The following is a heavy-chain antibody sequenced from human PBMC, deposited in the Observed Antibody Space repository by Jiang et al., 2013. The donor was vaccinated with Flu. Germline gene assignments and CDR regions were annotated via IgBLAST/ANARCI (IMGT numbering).Heavy chain of an antibody. CDR2: MNPNSGNT. J-gene: IGHJ4*02. CDR1: GYTFTSYD. Sequence: SGAEVKKPGASVKVSCKASGYTFTSYDINWVRQATGQGLEWMGWMNPNSGNTGYAQKFQGRVTMTRNTSISTAYMELSSLRSEDTAVYYCARVSQRVAATRGYYFDYWGQGTLVTVSS. V-gene: IGHV1-8*01. D-gene: IGHD2-15*01. CDR3: ARVSQRVAATRGYYFDY.